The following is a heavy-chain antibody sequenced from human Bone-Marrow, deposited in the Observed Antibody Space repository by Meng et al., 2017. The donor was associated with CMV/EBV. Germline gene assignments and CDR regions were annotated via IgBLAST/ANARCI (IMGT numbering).Heavy chain of an antibody. Sequence: ASVKVSCKASGYSFTDHYFHWVRQAPGQGLEWMGWIYPNSGGTHYAQKFHGRLTVTTDTSISTGYMELSSLGSDDPAVYYCARDNDWGPDYWGQGTLVTVSS. J-gene: IGHJ4*02. CDR1: GYSFTDHY. V-gene: IGHV1-2*02. CDR3: ARDNDWGPDY. CDR2: IYPNSGGT. D-gene: IGHD3-9*01.